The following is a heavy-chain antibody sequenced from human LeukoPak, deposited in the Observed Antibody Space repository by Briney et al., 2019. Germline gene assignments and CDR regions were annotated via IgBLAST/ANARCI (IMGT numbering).Heavy chain of an antibody. V-gene: IGHV1-18*01. D-gene: IGHD3-10*01. J-gene: IGHJ6*03. CDR3: VRDLWFGEYKTSYYYYYYMDV. CDR2: ISAYNGNT. Sequence: GASVKVSCKASGYTFTSYGISWVRQAPGQGLEWMGWISAYNGNTNYAQKLQGRVTMTTDTSTSTAYMELRSLRSDDTAVYYCVRDLWFGEYKTSYYYYYYMDVWGKGTTVTVSS. CDR1: GYTFTSYG.